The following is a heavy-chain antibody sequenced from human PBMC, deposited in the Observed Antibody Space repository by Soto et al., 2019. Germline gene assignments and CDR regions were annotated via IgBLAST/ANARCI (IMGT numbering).Heavy chain of an antibody. Sequence: QVQLQESGPGLVKPSETLSLTCTVSGGSISSYYWSWIRRPPGKGLEWIGYIYYSGSTNYNPSLKIRVTISVDTSKNQFSLRLNSMTAADTAVYDCARHNYGSGSTYFDYWGQGTLVTVSS. D-gene: IGHD3-10*01. CDR2: IYYSGST. J-gene: IGHJ4*02. CDR1: GGSISSYY. CDR3: ARHNYGSGSTYFDY. V-gene: IGHV4-59*08.